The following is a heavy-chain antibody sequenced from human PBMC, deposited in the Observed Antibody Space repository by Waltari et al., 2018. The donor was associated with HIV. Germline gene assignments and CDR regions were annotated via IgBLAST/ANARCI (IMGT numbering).Heavy chain of an antibody. D-gene: IGHD4-17*01. Sequence: EVQLVESGGGLVQPGGSLRLSCAASGFTFSSYWMPWVRQAPGKGLVWVSRINSDGSSTSYADSVKGRFTISRDNAKNTLYMQMNSLRAEDTAVYYCARSLTTVTINWFDPWGQGTLVTVSS. CDR2: INSDGSST. V-gene: IGHV3-74*01. CDR3: ARSLTTVTINWFDP. J-gene: IGHJ5*02. CDR1: GFTFSSYW.